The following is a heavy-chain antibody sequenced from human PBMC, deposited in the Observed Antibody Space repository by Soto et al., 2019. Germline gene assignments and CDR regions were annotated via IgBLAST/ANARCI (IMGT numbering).Heavy chain of an antibody. CDR2: ISGSGGST. J-gene: IGHJ4*02. Sequence: EVQLLESGGGLVQPGGSLRLSCAASGFTFSSYAMRWVRQAPGKGLEWVSAISGSGGSTYYADSVKGRFTISRDNSKNTLYLQLNSLRAEDTAVYYCAKDPLFDAGGSHSPFDDWGQGTLVTVSS. CDR1: GFTFSSYA. CDR3: AKDPLFDAGGSHSPFDD. V-gene: IGHV3-23*01. D-gene: IGHD3-16*01.